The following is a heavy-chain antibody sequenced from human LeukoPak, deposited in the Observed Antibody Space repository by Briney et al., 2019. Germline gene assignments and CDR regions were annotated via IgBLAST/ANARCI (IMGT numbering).Heavy chain of an antibody. CDR2: INQDGSEK. CDR3: AKNYYDSSGHFDH. J-gene: IGHJ4*02. V-gene: IGHV3-7*05. D-gene: IGHD3-22*01. CDR1: GFTFSNSW. Sequence: GGSLRLSCGASGFTFSNSWMSWVRQAPGKGLERVANINQDGSEKYYVDSVEGRFTISRDNAKNSLYLQMNSLRAEDTALYYCAKNYYDSSGHFDHWGQGTLVTVSS.